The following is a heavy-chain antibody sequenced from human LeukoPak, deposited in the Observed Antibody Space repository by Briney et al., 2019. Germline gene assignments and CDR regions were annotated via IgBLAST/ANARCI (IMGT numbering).Heavy chain of an antibody. CDR1: GFTFTNNF. J-gene: IGHJ6*03. D-gene: IGHD3-10*01. CDR2: VRYDGSNT. Sequence: GGSLRLSCAASGFTFTNNFMSWVRQAPGRGLEWVAFVRYDGSNTYYADSVKGRFTISRDNSKNTLYLEMDSLRTEDTAVYYCAKDQRIYGILYYIYMDVWGKGTTVTISS. V-gene: IGHV3-30*02. CDR3: AKDQRIYGILYYIYMDV.